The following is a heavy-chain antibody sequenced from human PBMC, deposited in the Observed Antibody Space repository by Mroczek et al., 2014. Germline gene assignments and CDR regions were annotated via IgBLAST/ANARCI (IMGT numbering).Heavy chain of an antibody. D-gene: IGHD3-22*01. CDR3: ARGDSSGYYSPLGNSYYYGMDV. J-gene: IGHJ6*02. Sequence: QVQLQQWGPGLVKPSQTLSLTCTVSGGSISSGDYYWSWIRQPPGKGLEWIGYIYYSGSTYYNPSLKSRVTISVDTSKNQFSLKLSSVTAADTAVYYCARGDSSGYYSPLGNSYYYGMDVWGQGTTVTVSS. CDR1: GGSISSGDYY. CDR2: IYYSGST. V-gene: IGHV4-30-4*01.